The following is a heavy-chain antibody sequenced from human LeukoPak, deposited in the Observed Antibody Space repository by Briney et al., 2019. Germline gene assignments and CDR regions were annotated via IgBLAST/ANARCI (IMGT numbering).Heavy chain of an antibody. CDR3: AMSGYCTSSSCYYYYGMDV. J-gene: IGHJ6*02. CDR1: GYTFSGYY. CDR2: INPNSGGT. V-gene: IGHV1-2*02. D-gene: IGHD2-2*03. Sequence: ASVKVSCKASGYTFSGYYMHWGRQAPGQGLEWMGWINPNSGGTNYAQKFQGRVTMTRDTSISTAYMELSRLSSDDTAVYYCAMSGYCTSSSCYYYYGMDVWGQGTTVTVSS.